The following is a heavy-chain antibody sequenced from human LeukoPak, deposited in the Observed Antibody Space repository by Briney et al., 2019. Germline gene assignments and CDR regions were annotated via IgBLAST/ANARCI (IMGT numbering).Heavy chain of an antibody. CDR3: ARVPPEQQLADY. Sequence: SETLSLTCTVSGGSISSYYWSWIRQPPGKGLEWIGYIYYSGSTNYNPSLKSRVTISVDTSKNQFSLKLSSVTAADTAVYYCARVPPEQQLADYWGQGTLVTVSS. V-gene: IGHV4-59*01. CDR1: GGSISSYY. CDR2: IYYSGST. D-gene: IGHD6-13*01. J-gene: IGHJ4*02.